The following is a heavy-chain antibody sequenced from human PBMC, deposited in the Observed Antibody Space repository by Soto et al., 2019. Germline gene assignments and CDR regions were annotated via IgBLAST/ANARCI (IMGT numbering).Heavy chain of an antibody. CDR2: INHSGNT. Sequence: SETLSLTCAVYGGSFRGYYWTWIRQPPGKGPEWIGEINHSGNTNYNPSLKSRVTILVDTSKKQVSLRLTSVTAADAAVYYCARGSRRYCSGSTCHYYYGMDVWGQGTTVTVSS. V-gene: IGHV4-34*01. CDR3: ARGSRRYCSGSTCHYYYGMDV. D-gene: IGHD2-15*01. J-gene: IGHJ6*02. CDR1: GGSFRGYY.